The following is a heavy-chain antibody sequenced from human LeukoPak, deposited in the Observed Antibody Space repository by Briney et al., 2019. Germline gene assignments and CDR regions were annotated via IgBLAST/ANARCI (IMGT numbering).Heavy chain of an antibody. Sequence: GGSLRLSCSAAGFTFSRHAMHWVRQAPGKGLEYVSTINDDGGLTYYADSVKGRFTISRDNSKNTLYLQMNNLRPEDTAVYHCLKGGWATIGPPKDWGQGTLVTASS. J-gene: IGHJ4*02. D-gene: IGHD5-24*01. V-gene: IGHV3-64D*08. CDR3: LKGGWATIGPPKD. CDR2: INDDGGLT. CDR1: GFTFSRHA.